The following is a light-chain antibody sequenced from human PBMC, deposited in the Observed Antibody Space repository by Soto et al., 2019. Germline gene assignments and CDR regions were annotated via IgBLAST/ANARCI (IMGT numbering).Light chain of an antibody. Sequence: EIVLTQSPGTLSLSPGERATLSCRASQSVGTNYLARYQQKPGQAPRLLIHRISARATGLPDRFSGSGAATDFTLTISRLEPEDFAVYYCQQYDSAPQTFGQGTRVEIK. J-gene: IGKJ1*01. CDR2: RIS. CDR3: QQYDSAPQT. V-gene: IGKV3-20*01. CDR1: QSVGTNY.